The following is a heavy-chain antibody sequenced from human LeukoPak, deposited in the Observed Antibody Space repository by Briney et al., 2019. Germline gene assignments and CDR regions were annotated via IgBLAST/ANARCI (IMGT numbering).Heavy chain of an antibody. V-gene: IGHV3-23*01. CDR2: ISGSGGST. J-gene: IGHJ6*03. Sequence: PGGSLRLSCAASGFTFSSYAMSWVRQAPGKGLEWVSAISGSGGSTYYADSVKSRFTISRDNSKNTLYLQMNSLRAEDTAVYYCAKDLPALNYYYYMDVWGKGTTVTVSS. CDR3: AKDLPALNYYYYMDV. CDR1: GFTFSSYA.